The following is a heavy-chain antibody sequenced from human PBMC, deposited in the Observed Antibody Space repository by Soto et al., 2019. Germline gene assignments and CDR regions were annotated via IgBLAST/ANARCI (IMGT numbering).Heavy chain of an antibody. Sequence: QVQLVQSGAEVKKPGASVKVSCKASGYTFTSYDINWVRQATGQGLEWMGWMNPNSGNTGYAQKFQGRVTMTRNTRIXXAYMELTSLRSEDTDVYYCARGRYSYGPTRYYFDYWGQGTLVTVSS. D-gene: IGHD5-18*01. V-gene: IGHV1-8*01. CDR1: GYTFTSYD. CDR3: ARGRYSYGPTRYYFDY. CDR2: MNPNSGNT. J-gene: IGHJ4*02.